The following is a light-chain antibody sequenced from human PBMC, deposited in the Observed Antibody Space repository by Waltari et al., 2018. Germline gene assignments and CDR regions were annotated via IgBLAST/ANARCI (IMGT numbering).Light chain of an antibody. J-gene: IGKJ2*01. CDR1: PDISDY. CDR3: QQHDNPPFT. CDR2: EAS. V-gene: IGKV1-33*01. Sequence: DIQMTQSPSSLSASVGDTVTITCQANPDISDYLNWYQKKPGKAPNLLISEASHLEAGVPSRFSGSGYGTDFTFTISSLQPEDFATYYCQQHDNPPFTFGQGTKLEIK.